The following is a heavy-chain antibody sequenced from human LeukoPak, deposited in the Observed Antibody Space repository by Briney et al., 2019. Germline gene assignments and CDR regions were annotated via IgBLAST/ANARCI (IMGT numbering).Heavy chain of an antibody. CDR1: RYTFTGYY. V-gene: IGHV1-2*02. CDR2: INPNSGGT. CDR3: ARDSGTGTTSQ. Sequence: ASVKVSCKASRYTFTGYYMHWVRQAPGQGLEWLGWINPNSGGTNYAQKFQGRVTMTRDTSISTAFMELSRLRSDDTAVYYCARDSGTGTTSQWGQGTLVTVSS. D-gene: IGHD1-7*01. J-gene: IGHJ4*02.